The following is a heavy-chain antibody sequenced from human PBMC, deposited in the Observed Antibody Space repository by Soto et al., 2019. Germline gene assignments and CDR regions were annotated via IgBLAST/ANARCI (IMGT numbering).Heavy chain of an antibody. V-gene: IGHV3-7*01. Sequence: EVQLVESGGGLVQPGGSLRLSCAASGFTFSSYWMSWVRQAPGKGLEWVANIKQDGSEKYYVDSVKGRFTISRDNAKNSLYLQMNSRRAEDTAVYYCARDSGSYTRGFYYYGMDVWGQGTTVTVSS. D-gene: IGHD1-26*01. CDR2: IKQDGSEK. J-gene: IGHJ6*02. CDR3: ARDSGSYTRGFYYYGMDV. CDR1: GFTFSSYW.